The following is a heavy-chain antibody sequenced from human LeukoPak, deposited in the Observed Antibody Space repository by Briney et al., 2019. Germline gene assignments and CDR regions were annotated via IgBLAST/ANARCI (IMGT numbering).Heavy chain of an antibody. Sequence: PGGSLRLSCAASGFTFSSYGMHWVRQAPGKGLEWVAFIRYDGSNKYYADSVKGRFTISRDNSKNTLYLQMNSLRAEDTAVYYCARDHAEYSSSRYLYYYYGMDVWGQGTTVTVSS. V-gene: IGHV3-30*02. D-gene: IGHD6-13*01. CDR3: ARDHAEYSSSRYLYYYYGMDV. J-gene: IGHJ6*02. CDR2: IRYDGSNK. CDR1: GFTFSSYG.